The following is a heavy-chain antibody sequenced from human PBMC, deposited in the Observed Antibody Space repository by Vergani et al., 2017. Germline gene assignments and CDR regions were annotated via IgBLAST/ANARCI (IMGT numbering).Heavy chain of an antibody. J-gene: IGHJ4*02. CDR2: IYYSGST. Sequence: QVQLQESGPGLVKPSETLSLTCTVSGGSISSYYWSWIRQPPGKGLEWIGYIYYSGSTNYNPSLKSRVTISVDKSKNQFSLKLSSVTAADTAVYYCARDPYGSNDYWGQGTLVTVSS. CDR1: GGSISSYY. CDR3: ARDPYGSNDY. D-gene: IGHD4-23*01. V-gene: IGHV4-59*01.